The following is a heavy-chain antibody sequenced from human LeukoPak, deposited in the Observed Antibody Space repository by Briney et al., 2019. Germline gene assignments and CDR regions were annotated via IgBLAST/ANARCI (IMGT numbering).Heavy chain of an antibody. V-gene: IGHV3-21*06. J-gene: IGHJ4*02. CDR1: GFTFSDSA. CDR2: ISSVCSFI. CDR3: ARGPAVYCTSSSCLDGVD. D-gene: IGHD2-8*01. Sequence: GGALRLSCAASGFTFSDSAMNWVREAPGKGLEWVSSISSVCSFICYADSVECLFTVSRDNAKNSLFLQMRSLRDEDTAVYYCARGPAVYCTSSSCLDGVDWGQGTLVSVSS.